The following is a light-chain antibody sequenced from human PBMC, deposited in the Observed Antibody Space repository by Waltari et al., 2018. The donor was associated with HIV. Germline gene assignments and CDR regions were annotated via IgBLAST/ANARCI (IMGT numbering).Light chain of an antibody. CDR2: KTS. CDR3: QQYNSHSYA. V-gene: IGKV1-5*03. CDR1: QIINNW. Sequence: DVQMTQSPSTLSAGVGDKVTITCRASQIINNWLAWYQQKPGKPPKLLIYKTSYLESGVPSRFSGSGSGADFTLIIDGLQPDDFATYCCQQYNSHSYAFGQGTKVDVK. J-gene: IGKJ2*01.